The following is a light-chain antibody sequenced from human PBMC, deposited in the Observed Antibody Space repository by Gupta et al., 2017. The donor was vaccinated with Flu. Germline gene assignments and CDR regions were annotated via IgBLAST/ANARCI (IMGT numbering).Light chain of an antibody. J-gene: IGLJ3*02. V-gene: IGLV1-44*01. CDR2: SKN. Sequence: QSVLTQPPSASGTPGQRLTISCSGSSSNIGSNTVNWYQQLPGTAPKVLIYSKNQRHSGVPDRFSGSQSGTSASLAISGLQSEDEADYHCAVWDDSLNGPVFGGGTKLTVL. CDR1: SSNIGSNT. CDR3: AVWDDSLNGPV.